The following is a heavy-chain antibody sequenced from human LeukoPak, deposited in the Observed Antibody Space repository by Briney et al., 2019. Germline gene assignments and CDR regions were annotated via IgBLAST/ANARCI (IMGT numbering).Heavy chain of an antibody. D-gene: IGHD2-15*01. Sequence: GGSLRLSCAASGFTFSSHGMHWVRQAPGKGLEWVAVISCDGSNKYYADSVKGRFTISRDNSKNTLYLQMNSLRAEDTAVYYCAKDGGCSGGSCYTLLWAFDIWGEGTMVTVAS. CDR1: GFTFSSHG. CDR2: ISCDGSNK. V-gene: IGHV3-30*18. CDR3: AKDGGCSGGSCYTLLWAFDI. J-gene: IGHJ3*02.